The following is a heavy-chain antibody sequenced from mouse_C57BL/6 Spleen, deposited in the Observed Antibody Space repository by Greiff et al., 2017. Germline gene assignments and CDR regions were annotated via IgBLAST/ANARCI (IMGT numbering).Heavy chain of an antibody. CDR1: GYTFTSYG. Sequence: QVQLQQPGAELVRPGTSVKLSCKASGYTFTSYGISWVKQRTGQGLEWIGEIYPRSGNTYYNEKFKGKATLTADKSSSTAYMELRSLTSEDSAVYFCARWITTVVATDYYAMDYWGQGTSVTVSS. V-gene: IGHV1-81*01. J-gene: IGHJ4*01. D-gene: IGHD1-1*01. CDR2: IYPRSGNT. CDR3: ARWITTVVATDYYAMDY.